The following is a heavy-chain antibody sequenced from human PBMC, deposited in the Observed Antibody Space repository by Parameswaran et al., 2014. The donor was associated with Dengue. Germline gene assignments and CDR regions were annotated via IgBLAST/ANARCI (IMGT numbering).Heavy chain of an antibody. CDR2: INPSGGST. D-gene: IGHD2-21*02. V-gene: IGHV1-46*01. Sequence: WVRQAPGQGLEWMGIINPSGGSTSYAQKFQGRVTMTRDTSTSTVYMELSSLRSEDTAVYYCAREGYCGGDCYEGAGNWFDPWGQGTLVTVSS. CDR3: AREGYCGGDCYEGAGNWFDP. J-gene: IGHJ5*02.